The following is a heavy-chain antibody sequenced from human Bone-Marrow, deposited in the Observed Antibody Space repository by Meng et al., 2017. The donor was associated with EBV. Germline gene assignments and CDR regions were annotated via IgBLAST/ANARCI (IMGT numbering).Heavy chain of an antibody. J-gene: IGHJ4*02. CDR2: INYSGRT. CDR1: GGSVSGDY. V-gene: IGHV4-34*01. CDR3: AVGQNIAVAGVCYFDY. D-gene: IGHD6-19*01. Sequence: QVQRPQWVAGLLEPSVTLSLAFAFYGGSVSGDYWSWILQPPGKELQWIGEINYSGRTNYNPALKSRVTISVDTSKMQFSLKLCSVTAADTAVDYCAVGQNIAVAGVCYFDYWGQGTLVTVSS.